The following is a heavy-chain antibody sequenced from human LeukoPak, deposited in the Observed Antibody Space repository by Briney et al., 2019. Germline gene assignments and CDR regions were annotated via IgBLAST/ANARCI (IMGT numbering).Heavy chain of an antibody. CDR1: GFIFSDYY. CDR3: ARENLVVDTASAYFDY. D-gene: IGHD5-18*01. CDR2: ISSSGSTM. V-gene: IGHV3-11*04. Sequence: GGSLRLSCAASGFIFSDYYMSWIRQAPGKGLEWVSYISSSGSTMYYTDSVKGRFTISRDNAKDSLYLQMNSLRAEDTAVYYCARENLVVDTASAYFDYWGQGTLVTVSS. J-gene: IGHJ4*02.